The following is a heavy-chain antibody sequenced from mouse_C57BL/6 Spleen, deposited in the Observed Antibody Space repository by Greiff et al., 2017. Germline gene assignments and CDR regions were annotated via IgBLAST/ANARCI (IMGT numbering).Heavy chain of an antibody. CDR3: ARRDNYYGSYYAMDY. J-gene: IGHJ4*01. Sequence: QVQLQQSGTELVKPGASVKLSCKASGYTFTSYWMHWVKQRPGQGLEWIGNINPSNGGTNYNQKFKGKATLTVDTSSSTAYMQLSSLTSEDSAVYYCARRDNYYGSYYAMDYWGQGTSVTVSS. CDR2: INPSNGGT. V-gene: IGHV1-53*01. CDR1: GYTFTSYW. D-gene: IGHD1-1*01.